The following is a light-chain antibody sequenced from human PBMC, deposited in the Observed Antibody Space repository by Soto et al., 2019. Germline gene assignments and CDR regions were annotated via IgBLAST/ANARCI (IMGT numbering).Light chain of an antibody. CDR3: QLYGSSPRK. V-gene: IGKV3-20*01. Sequence: EIVLTQSPGTLSLSPGERATLSCRASQSVSSSYLGWYQQKPGQAPRLLIYGASSRATGIPDRFSGSGSGTDFPLTFSILETEDFEVYYCQLYGSSPRKSGQGTKLEIK. CDR2: GAS. J-gene: IGKJ1*01. CDR1: QSVSSSY.